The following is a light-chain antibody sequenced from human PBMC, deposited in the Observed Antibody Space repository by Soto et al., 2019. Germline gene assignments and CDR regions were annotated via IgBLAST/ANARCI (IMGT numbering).Light chain of an antibody. Sequence: ENVLTQSPGTLSLSPGERATISCRASQTVSRSYLAWFQQRPGQAPRLLIYDASSRATGIPDRFSGSGSGTDFTFTISRLEPEDFAVYYCQQYASSPRTFGQGTKVDIK. CDR3: QQYASSPRT. CDR1: QTVSRSY. CDR2: DAS. J-gene: IGKJ1*01. V-gene: IGKV3-20*01.